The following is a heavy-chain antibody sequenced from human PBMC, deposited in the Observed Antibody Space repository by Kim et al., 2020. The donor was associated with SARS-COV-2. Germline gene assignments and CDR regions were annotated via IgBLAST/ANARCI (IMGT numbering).Heavy chain of an antibody. D-gene: IGHD6-19*01. CDR3: ARVRGSESFGGWYSFGFDY. Sequence: GGSLRLSCAASGFTFSDYYMSWIRQAPGKGLEWVSYISSSSSYTNYADSVKGRFTISRDNAKNSLYLQMNSLRAEDTAVYYCARVRGSESFGGWYSFGFDYWGQGTLVTVSS. CDR1: GFTFSDYY. CDR2: ISSSSSYT. V-gene: IGHV3-11*05. J-gene: IGHJ4*02.